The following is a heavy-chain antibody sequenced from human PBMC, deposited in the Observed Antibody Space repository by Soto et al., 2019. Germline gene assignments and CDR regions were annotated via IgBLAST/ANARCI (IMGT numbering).Heavy chain of an antibody. D-gene: IGHD6-13*01. J-gene: IGHJ6*02. CDR3: AGHAAAGSYYYGMDV. V-gene: IGHV1-69*13. CDR1: GGTFSSYA. Sequence: SVKVSCKASGGTFSSYAISWVRQAPGQGLEWMGGIIPIFGTANYAQKFQGRVTITADESTSTAYMELSSLRSEDTAVYYCAGHAAAGSYYYGMDVWGQGTTVTVS. CDR2: IIPIFGTA.